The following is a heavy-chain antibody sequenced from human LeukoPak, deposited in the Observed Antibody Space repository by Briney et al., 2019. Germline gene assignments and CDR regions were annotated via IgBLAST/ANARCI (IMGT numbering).Heavy chain of an antibody. J-gene: IGHJ3*02. CDR2: ISYDGSNK. V-gene: IGHV3-30-3*01. CDR1: GFTVSSNY. D-gene: IGHD3-10*01. CDR3: ARGAYYYGSGSYPDAFDI. Sequence: GGSLRLSCAASGFTVSSNYMSWVRQAPGKGLEWVAVISYDGSNKYYADSVKGRFTISRDNSKNTLYLQMNSLRAEDTAVYYCARGAYYYGSGSYPDAFDIWGQGTMVTVSS.